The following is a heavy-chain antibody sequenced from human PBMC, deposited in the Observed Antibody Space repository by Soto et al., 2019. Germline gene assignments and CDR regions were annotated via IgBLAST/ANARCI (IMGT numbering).Heavy chain of an antibody. V-gene: IGHV3-23*01. Sequence: EVQLLDSGGSWVQPGGSLRLSSVASGFVFSDYAMSWVRQAPGKGLEWVSAISAGGSDTYYADSVKGRFTVSRVNSKNTLYLQMNTLRAEDTAIYYCASVPIWCGSSSCYTEGFDSWGQGTLVTVSS. CDR1: GFVFSDYA. CDR3: ASVPIWCGSSSCYTEGFDS. J-gene: IGHJ4*02. D-gene: IGHD2-2*01. CDR2: ISAGGSDT.